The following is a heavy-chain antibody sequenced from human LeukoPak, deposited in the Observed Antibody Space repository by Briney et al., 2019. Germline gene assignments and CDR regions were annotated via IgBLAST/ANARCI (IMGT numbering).Heavy chain of an antibody. CDR1: GGSLSGFH. CDR2: VTHSGNT. V-gene: IGHV4-34*01. CDR3: ARQALPLEPNWFDP. D-gene: IGHD1-14*01. Sequence: SETLSLTCALYGGSLSGFHWTWIRQPPGKGLEWIGEVTHSGNTNYNPSLKSRVTMSLDTSKTQFSLKLSSVTAADTAVYYCARQALPLEPNWFDPWGQGTLVTVSS. J-gene: IGHJ5*02.